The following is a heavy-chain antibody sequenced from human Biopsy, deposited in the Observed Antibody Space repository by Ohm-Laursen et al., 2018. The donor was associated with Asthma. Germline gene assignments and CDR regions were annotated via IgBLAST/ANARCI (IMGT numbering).Heavy chain of an antibody. CDR2: FFYSGST. CDR3: VRQSGYRSGWPKLLFVYYGMDV. Sequence: TLSLTCNVSGVSISSRSHYWGWIRQSPGKGLEWIGSFFYSGSTDYKASLKSRVTISGDASKNEFSLRLTYVTAADTAQYYCVRQSGYRSGWPKLLFVYYGMDVWGPGTTVTVSS. V-gene: IGHV4-39*01. J-gene: IGHJ6*02. D-gene: IGHD6-19*01. CDR1: GVSISSRSHY.